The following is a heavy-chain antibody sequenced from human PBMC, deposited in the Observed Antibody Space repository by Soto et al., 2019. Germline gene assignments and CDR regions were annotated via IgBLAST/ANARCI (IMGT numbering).Heavy chain of an antibody. D-gene: IGHD3-3*01. V-gene: IGHV1-3*01. CDR1: GYTFTSYA. Sequence: ASVKVSCKASGYTFTSYAMHWVRQAPGQRLEWMGWINAGNGNTKYSQKFQGRVTITRDTSASTAYMELRSLRSEDTAVYYCARDRESVRFLEWSHNWFDPWGQGNLVTVSS. CDR2: INAGNGNT. J-gene: IGHJ5*02. CDR3: ARDRESVRFLEWSHNWFDP.